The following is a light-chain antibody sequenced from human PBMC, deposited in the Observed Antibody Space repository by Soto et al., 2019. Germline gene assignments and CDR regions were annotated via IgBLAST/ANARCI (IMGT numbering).Light chain of an antibody. V-gene: IGKV1-39*01. CDR1: QTISTY. CDR3: QHCDTYWA. Sequence: DIQMTQSPSSLSASVGDRVTITCRASQTISTYLNWYQQKPGKAPRLLIYDASTLETGVPSRFSGGGSGTEFTLTISSLQPDDNATYYCQHCDTYWAFGQGTKVEVE. CDR2: DAS. J-gene: IGKJ1*01.